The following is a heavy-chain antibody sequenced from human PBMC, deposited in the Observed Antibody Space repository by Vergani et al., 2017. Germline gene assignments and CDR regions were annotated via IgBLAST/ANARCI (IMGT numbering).Heavy chain of an antibody. Sequence: EVQLVESGGGLVQPGGSLRLSCAASGFTFSSYWMSWVRQAPGKGLEWVSAISGSGGSTYYADSVKGRFTISRDNSKNTLYLQMNSLRAEDTAVYYCAKDQGHSSGWYNFDYWAREPRSPSPQ. CDR2: ISGSGGST. D-gene: IGHD6-19*01. V-gene: IGHV3-23*04. CDR1: GFTFSSYW. CDR3: AKDQGHSSGWYNFDY. J-gene: IGHJ4*02.